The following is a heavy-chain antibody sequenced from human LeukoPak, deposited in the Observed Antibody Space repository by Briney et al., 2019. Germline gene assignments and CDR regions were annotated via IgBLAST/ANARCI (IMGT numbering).Heavy chain of an antibody. CDR2: IYYSGST. J-gene: IGHJ4*02. CDR3: ARVHLHSGSYYFDY. CDR1: GGSVSSGSYC. V-gene: IGHV4-61*01. Sequence: SETLSLTCTVSGGSVSSGSYCWSWIRQPPGKGLEWIGYIYYSGSTNYNPSLKSRVTISVDTSKNQFSLKLSSVTAADTAVYYCARVHLHSGSYYFDYWGQGTLVTVSS. D-gene: IGHD1-26*01.